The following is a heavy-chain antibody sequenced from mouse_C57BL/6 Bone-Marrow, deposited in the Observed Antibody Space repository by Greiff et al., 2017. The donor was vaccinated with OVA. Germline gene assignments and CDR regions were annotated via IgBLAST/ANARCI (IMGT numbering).Heavy chain of an antibody. CDR1: GYTFTSYW. CDR2: IHPNSGST. Sequence: QVQLQQPGAELVKPGASVKLSCKASGYTFTSYWMHWVKQRPGQGLEWIGMIHPNSGSTNYNEKFKSKATLTVDKSSSTSYMQLSSLTSEDSAVYYCSRLRLLLPFDVWGTGTTVTVSS. CDR3: SRLRLLLPFDV. D-gene: IGHD1-1*01. J-gene: IGHJ1*03. V-gene: IGHV1-64*01.